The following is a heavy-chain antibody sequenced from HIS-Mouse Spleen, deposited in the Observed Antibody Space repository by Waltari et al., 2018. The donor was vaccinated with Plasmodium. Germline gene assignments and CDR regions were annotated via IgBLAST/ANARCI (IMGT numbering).Heavy chain of an antibody. CDR1: GGSISSSSYY. J-gene: IGHJ3*02. V-gene: IGHV4-39*01. CDR2: IYYSGGT. CDR3: ATPYDILTGYYAFDI. D-gene: IGHD3-9*01. Sequence: QLQLQESGPGLVKPSETLSLTCTVSGGSISSSSYYWGWIRQPPGKGLEWIGSIYYSGGTYSNPSLKSRVTISVDTSKNQFSLKLSSVTAADTAVYYCATPYDILTGYYAFDIWGQGTMVTVSS.